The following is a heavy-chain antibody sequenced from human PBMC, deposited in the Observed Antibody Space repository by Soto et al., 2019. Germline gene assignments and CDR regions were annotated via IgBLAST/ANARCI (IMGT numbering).Heavy chain of an antibody. CDR1: GFTFSSYG. Sequence: QVQLVESGGGVVHPGRSLRLSCAASGFTFSSYGMHWVRQAPGKGLEWVAVISYDGSNKYYADSVKGRFTISRDNSKNTLYLQMNSLRAEDTAVYYCAKDFGDIVVVPAAPRSYGMDVWGQGTTVTVSS. CDR2: ISYDGSNK. V-gene: IGHV3-30*18. CDR3: AKDFGDIVVVPAAPRSYGMDV. D-gene: IGHD2-2*01. J-gene: IGHJ6*02.